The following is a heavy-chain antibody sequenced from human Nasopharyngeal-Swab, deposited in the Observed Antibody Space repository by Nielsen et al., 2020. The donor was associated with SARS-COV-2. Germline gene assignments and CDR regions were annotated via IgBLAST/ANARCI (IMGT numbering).Heavy chain of an antibody. CDR3: ARRLVWFGEDHYCYYGMDV. Sequence: GESLKISCAASGFSFRTYWMHWVRQAPGKGPVWVSCINSDGTTTKYADSVKGRFTVSRDNAKNTLYLQMNSLRADDTAVYYCARRLVWFGEDHYCYYGMDVWGQGTTVTVSS. D-gene: IGHD3-10*01. CDR2: INSDGTTT. V-gene: IGHV3-74*03. CDR1: GFSFRTYW. J-gene: IGHJ6*02.